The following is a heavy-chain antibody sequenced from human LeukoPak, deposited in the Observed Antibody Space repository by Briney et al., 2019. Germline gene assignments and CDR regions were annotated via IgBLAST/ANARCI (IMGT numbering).Heavy chain of an antibody. Sequence: ASVKVSCKASGGTFSSYAISWVRQAPGQGLEWMGGIIPIFGTANYAQKFQGRVTITADESTSTAYMELSSLRSEDTAVYYCARDLPQLNYYGSGSYYTDYYYGMDVWGQGTTVTVSS. V-gene: IGHV1-69*13. J-gene: IGHJ6*02. CDR1: GGTFSSYA. CDR2: IIPIFGTA. CDR3: ARDLPQLNYYGSGSYYTDYYYGMDV. D-gene: IGHD3-10*01.